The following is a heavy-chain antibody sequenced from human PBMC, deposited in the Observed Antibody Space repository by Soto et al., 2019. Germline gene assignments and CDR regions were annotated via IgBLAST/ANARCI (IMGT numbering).Heavy chain of an antibody. CDR1: GYTFTSYA. Sequence: ASVKVSCKASGYTFTSYAMHWVRQAPGQRLEWMGWINAGNGNTKYSQKFQGRVTITRDTSASTAYMELSSLRSEDTAVYYCARPQILYYGSGSYYSAWFDPWGQGTLVTVSS. J-gene: IGHJ5*02. D-gene: IGHD3-10*01. V-gene: IGHV1-3*01. CDR2: INAGNGNT. CDR3: ARPQILYYGSGSYYSAWFDP.